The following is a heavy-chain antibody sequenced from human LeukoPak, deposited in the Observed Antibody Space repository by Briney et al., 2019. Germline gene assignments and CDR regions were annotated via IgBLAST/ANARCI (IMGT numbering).Heavy chain of an antibody. Sequence: HGESLKISCKGSGYSFTSYWISWVRQIPGKGLEWMGRIDPSDSYTNYSPSFQGHVTISADKSISTAYLQWSSLKASDTAMYYCARHLYSSSLIDYWGQGTLVTVSS. CDR2: IDPSDSYT. D-gene: IGHD6-13*01. J-gene: IGHJ4*02. V-gene: IGHV5-10-1*01. CDR3: ARHLYSSSLIDY. CDR1: GYSFTSYW.